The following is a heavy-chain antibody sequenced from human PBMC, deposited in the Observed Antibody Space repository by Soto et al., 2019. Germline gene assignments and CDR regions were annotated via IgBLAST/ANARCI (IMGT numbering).Heavy chain of an antibody. Sequence: EVQLVESGGGLIQAGGSLRLSCEAFGFTVSTNYMSWVRQTPGKGLEWVSVFYSGGSTFYADSVKGRFTISRDNPRNTLYLQMRSLRAEDTAVYYCARGFPSMTYYGEYYFDYWGQGTLVTVSS. J-gene: IGHJ4*02. D-gene: IGHD3-10*01. CDR3: ARGFPSMTYYGEYYFDY. V-gene: IGHV3-53*01. CDR2: FYSGGST. CDR1: GFTVSTNY.